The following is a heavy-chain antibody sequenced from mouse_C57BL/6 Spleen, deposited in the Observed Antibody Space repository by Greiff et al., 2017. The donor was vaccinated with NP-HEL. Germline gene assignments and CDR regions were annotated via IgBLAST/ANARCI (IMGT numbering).Heavy chain of an antibody. D-gene: IGHD1-1*01. Sequence: QVQLQQSGTELVKPGASVKLSCKASGYTFTSYWMHWVKQRPGQGLEWIGNINPSNGGTNYNEKFKSKATLTVDKSSSTAYMQLSSLTSEDSAVYYCARELIRHYYGSSDYYAMDYWGQGTSVTVSS. CDR1: GYTFTSYW. CDR2: INPSNGGT. CDR3: ARELIRHYYGSSDYYAMDY. J-gene: IGHJ4*01. V-gene: IGHV1-53*01.